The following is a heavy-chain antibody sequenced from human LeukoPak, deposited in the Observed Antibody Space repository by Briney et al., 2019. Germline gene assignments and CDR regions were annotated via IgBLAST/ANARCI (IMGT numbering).Heavy chain of an antibody. CDR1: GYTFTDFY. CDR2: INPNSGGT. D-gene: IGHD5-24*01. Sequence: ASVKVSCKASGYTFTDFYMHWVRQAPGQGLEWMGWINPNSGGTNYAQKFQGRVTMTRDTSISTAYMELSRLRSDDTAVYYCARTPQWLVVNYYYMDVWGKGTTVTISS. V-gene: IGHV1-2*02. CDR3: ARTPQWLVVNYYYMDV. J-gene: IGHJ6*03.